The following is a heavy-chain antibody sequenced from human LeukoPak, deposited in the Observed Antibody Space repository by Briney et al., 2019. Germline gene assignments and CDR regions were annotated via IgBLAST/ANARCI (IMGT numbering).Heavy chain of an antibody. CDR2: IYTSGST. J-gene: IGHJ4*02. CDR3: AGRYLPKTVTTFDY. Sequence: SETLSLTCAVSGSSISDGDYYWSWIRQPAGRGLEWIGRIYTSGSTNYNPSLESRVSISVDTSRNHFSLTLTSVTAADTAVYFCAGRYLPKTVTTFDYWGQGTLVTVSS. V-gene: IGHV4-61*02. D-gene: IGHD4-17*01. CDR1: GSSISDGDYY.